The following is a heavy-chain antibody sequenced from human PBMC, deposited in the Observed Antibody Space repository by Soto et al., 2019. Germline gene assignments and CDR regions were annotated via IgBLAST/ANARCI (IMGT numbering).Heavy chain of an antibody. D-gene: IGHD2-2*01. CDR2: IYYDGST. V-gene: IGHV4-39*01. CDR1: GGSITSTIDY. CDR3: ARRGSASWRNLFDP. J-gene: IGHJ5*01. Sequence: PSETLSLTCSVSGGSITSTIDYWGWIRQSPGKGLEWIGNIYYDGSTFYNPSLKSRVTISVDTSKRQFSLRVSSVTAADTAVYYCARRGSASWRNLFDPWGQGTLVTVSS.